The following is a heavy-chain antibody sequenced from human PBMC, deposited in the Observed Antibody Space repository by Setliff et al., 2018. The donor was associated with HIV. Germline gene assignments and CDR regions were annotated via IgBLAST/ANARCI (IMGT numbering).Heavy chain of an antibody. Sequence: LRLSCAASGFTFSSYSMNWVRQAPGKGLEWLSYISSSSSSIYHADSVKGRFTISRDNTRSTLYLQMNRLRVEDTAVYYCVRGPQFRPHWGQGTLVTVS. V-gene: IGHV3-48*04. CDR2: ISSSSSSI. CDR3: VRGPQFRPH. CDR1: GFTFSSYS. J-gene: IGHJ4*02.